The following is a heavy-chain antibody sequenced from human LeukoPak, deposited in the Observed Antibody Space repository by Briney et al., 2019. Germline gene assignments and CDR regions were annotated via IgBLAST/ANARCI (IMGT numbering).Heavy chain of an antibody. V-gene: IGHV3-23*01. CDR3: AREAFDAFDI. CDR1: GFTFSSYA. CDR2: ISASVGST. Sequence: GGSLGLSCAASGFTFSSYAMSWVRQAPGKGLEWASSISASVGSTYYADSVKGRFTVSRDNSKNTLFLQMNSLRAEDTAVYYCAREAFDAFDIWGQGTMVTVSS. J-gene: IGHJ3*02.